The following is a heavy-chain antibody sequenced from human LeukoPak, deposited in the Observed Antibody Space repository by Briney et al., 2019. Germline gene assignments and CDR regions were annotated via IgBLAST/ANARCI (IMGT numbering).Heavy chain of an antibody. CDR3: ARVGHIVAAGTYDY. D-gene: IGHD6-13*01. CDR2: IFYSGSP. V-gene: IGHV4-59*12. CDR1: GDSISSYY. J-gene: IGHJ4*02. Sequence: SETLSLTCTVSGDSISSYYWSWIRQPPGKGLEWIGNIFYSGSPNYNPSLKSRVTTSFDTSKNQFSLKLGFVTAADTAVYYCARVGHIVAAGTYDYWGQGTLVTVSS.